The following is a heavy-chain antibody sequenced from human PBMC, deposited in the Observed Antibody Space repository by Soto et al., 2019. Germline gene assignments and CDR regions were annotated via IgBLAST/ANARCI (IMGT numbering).Heavy chain of an antibody. D-gene: IGHD6-6*01. CDR2: VSGLGAST. CDR3: AKLSQYSSSYYFNS. CDR1: GFTFNSYA. J-gene: IGHJ4*02. V-gene: IGHV3-23*01. Sequence: SLRLSCVASGFTFNSYAMSWVRQAPGKGLEWVSTVSGLGASTYYADSLKGRFTISRDNSRNTLYLQMNSLRAEDTAVYYCAKLSQYSSSYYFNSWGQGTLVTVSS.